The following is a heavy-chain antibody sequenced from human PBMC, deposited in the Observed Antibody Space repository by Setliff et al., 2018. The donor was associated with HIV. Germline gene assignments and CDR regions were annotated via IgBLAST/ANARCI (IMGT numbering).Heavy chain of an antibody. J-gene: IGHJ4*02. V-gene: IGHV3-7*01. D-gene: IGHD6-13*01. Sequence: HPGGSLRLSCAASGFTFSSYWMSWVRQAPGKGLEWVANIKQDGSEKYYVDSVKGRFTISRDNSKNTLYLQMNSLRTEDTAVYFCAKNLYSSRWSPLDYWGQGTLVTVSS. CDR1: GFTFSSYW. CDR2: IKQDGSEK. CDR3: AKNLYSSRWSPLDY.